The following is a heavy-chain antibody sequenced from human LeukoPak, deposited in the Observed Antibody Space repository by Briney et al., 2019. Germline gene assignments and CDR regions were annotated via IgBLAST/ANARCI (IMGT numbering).Heavy chain of an antibody. CDR2: IYFGGSAT. V-gene: IGHV5-51*01. Sequence: GESLNISCKGSGYSSTGDRICWVREIRGKGLEWMWIIYFGGSATSSSQSFHSVVTTTAAKSITTAYLKWRSLKDSDTAIYYCASPIQYCSSASCYSLDAFEIWGQGTMVTASS. D-gene: IGHD2-2*01. CDR1: GYSSTGDR. J-gene: IGHJ3*02. CDR3: ASPIQYCSSASCYSLDAFEI.